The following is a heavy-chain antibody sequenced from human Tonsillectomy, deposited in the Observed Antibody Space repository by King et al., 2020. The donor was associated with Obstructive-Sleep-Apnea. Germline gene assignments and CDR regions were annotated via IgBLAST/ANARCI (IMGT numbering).Heavy chain of an antibody. V-gene: IGHV1-18*01. CDR3: AGHGGYSQPEFKF. J-gene: IGHJ4*02. D-gene: IGHD5-18*01. Sequence: QLVQSGAEVRKPGASVKVSCKAFGYTFTNFDLTWVRQAPGQGLEWMGYISTSKSNAKSAQRVQGRVTLTTDTSTSTAYMELRSLRSDDTAIYFCAGHGGYSQPEFKFWGQGTLVTVSS. CDR1: GYTFTNFD. CDR2: ISTSKSNA.